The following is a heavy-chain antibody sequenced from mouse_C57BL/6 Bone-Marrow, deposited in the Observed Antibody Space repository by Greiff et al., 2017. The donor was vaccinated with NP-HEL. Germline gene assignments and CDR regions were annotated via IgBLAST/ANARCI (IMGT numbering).Heavy chain of an antibody. D-gene: IGHD2-3*01. V-gene: IGHV1-50*01. CDR2: IDPSDSYT. CDR1: GYTFTSYC. J-gene: IGHJ1*03. CDR3: ARDGYYWYFDV. Sequence: QVQLQQPGAELVKPGASVKLSCKASGYTFTSYCMHWVKQRPGQGLEWIGEIDPSDSYTSYNQKFKGKATLTVDTSSSTAYMQLSSLTSEDAAVYYCARDGYYWYFDVWGTGTTVTVSS.